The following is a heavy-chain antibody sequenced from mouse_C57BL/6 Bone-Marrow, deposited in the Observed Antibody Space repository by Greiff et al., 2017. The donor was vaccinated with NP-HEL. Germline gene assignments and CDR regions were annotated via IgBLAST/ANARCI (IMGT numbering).Heavy chain of an antibody. Sequence: VKLMESGPGLVQPSQSLSITCTVSGFSLTSYGVHWVRQSPGKGLEWLGVIWSGGSTDYNAAFISRLSISKDNSKSQVFFKMNSLRADDTAIYYCARDDDFDVWGTGTTVTVSS. CDR3: ARDDDFDV. CDR1: GFSLTSYG. J-gene: IGHJ1*03. V-gene: IGHV2-2*01. CDR2: IWSGGST. D-gene: IGHD2-12*01.